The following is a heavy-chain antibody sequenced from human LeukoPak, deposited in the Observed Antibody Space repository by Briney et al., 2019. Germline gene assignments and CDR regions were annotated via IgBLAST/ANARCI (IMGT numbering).Heavy chain of an antibody. V-gene: IGHV3-21*04. CDR3: AKDSYGSGSHFYYFDY. D-gene: IGHD3-10*01. CDR2: ISSSSSYI. CDR1: GFTFSSYS. J-gene: IGHJ4*02. Sequence: GGSLRLSCAASGFTFSSYSMNWVRQAPGKGLEWGSSISSSSSYIYYADSVKGRFTISRDNSKNTLYLQMNSLRAEDTAVYYCAKDSYGSGSHFYYFDYWGQGTLVTVSS.